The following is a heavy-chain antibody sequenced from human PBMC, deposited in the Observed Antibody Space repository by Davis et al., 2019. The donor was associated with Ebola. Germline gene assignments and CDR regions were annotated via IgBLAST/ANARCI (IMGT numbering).Heavy chain of an antibody. Sequence: PGGSLRLSCTVSAYSISSIHYWGWIRQPPGKGLEWIGSIHYSGTTYYNPSLKSRVTISVDTSKNQFSLKLSSVTAADTAVYYCARGHPTWGYDAHFDYWGQGTLVTVSS. CDR2: IHYSGTT. CDR1: AYSISSIHY. V-gene: IGHV4-38-2*02. D-gene: IGHD7-27*01. CDR3: ARGHPTWGYDAHFDY. J-gene: IGHJ4*02.